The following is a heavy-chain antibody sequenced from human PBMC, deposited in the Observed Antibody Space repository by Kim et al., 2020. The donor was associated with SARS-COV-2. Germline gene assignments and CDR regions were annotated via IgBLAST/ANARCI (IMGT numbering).Heavy chain of an antibody. CDR2: ISGSGGST. CDR1: GFTFSSYA. CDR3: AKGLAFWSGYYTSFDY. V-gene: IGHV3-23*01. D-gene: IGHD3-3*01. J-gene: IGHJ4*02. Sequence: GGSLRLSCAASGFTFSSYAMSWVRQAPGKGLEWVSAISGSGGSTYYADSVKGRFTISRDNSKNTLYLQMNSLRAEDTAVYYCAKGLAFWSGYYTSFDYWGQGTLVTVSS.